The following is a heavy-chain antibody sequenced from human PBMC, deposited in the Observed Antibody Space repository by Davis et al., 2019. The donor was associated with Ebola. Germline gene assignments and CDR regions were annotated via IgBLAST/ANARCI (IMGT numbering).Heavy chain of an antibody. CDR2: ISSGSRYM. D-gene: IGHD3-10*01. Sequence: GESLKISCAASGFIFSNFNMNWVRQAPGKGLEWVASISSGSRYMYYADSLRGRFIISRDDSKRSLYLQLNSLRVEDTGVYYCARGDGFNGMDVWGQGTTVTVSS. CDR3: ARGDGFNGMDV. CDR1: GFIFSNFN. V-gene: IGHV3-21*01. J-gene: IGHJ6*02.